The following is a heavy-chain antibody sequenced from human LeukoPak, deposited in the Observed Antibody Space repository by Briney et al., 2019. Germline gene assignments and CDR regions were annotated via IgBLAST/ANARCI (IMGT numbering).Heavy chain of an antibody. D-gene: IGHD2-15*01. J-gene: IGHJ4*02. CDR1: GGSISSYY. V-gene: IGHV4-59*08. CDR3: ARLAVDCCGGSCYLARYIDY. CDR2: IYYSDST. Sequence: SETLSLTCTVSGGSISSYYWSWLRQPPGKGLEWVGYIYYSDSTNYNPSLKSRVTISADTSKNQFSLKLSSVTAADTAVYYCARLAVDCCGGSCYLARYIDYWGQGTLVTVSS.